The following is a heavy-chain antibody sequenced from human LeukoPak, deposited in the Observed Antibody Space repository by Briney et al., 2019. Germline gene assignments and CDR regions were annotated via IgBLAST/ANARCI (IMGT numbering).Heavy chain of an antibody. Sequence: GGSLRLSCPASGFTVITNDMTWVRQAPGKGLEWVSVLYSDGNTKYADSVQGRFTVSRDNSKNTLYLEMNSLSPDDTAVYYCARGVEPLAANTLAYWGQGTLVTVSS. CDR2: LYSDGNT. J-gene: IGHJ4*02. CDR1: GFTVITND. V-gene: IGHV3-53*01. CDR3: ARGVEPLAANTLAY. D-gene: IGHD1-14*01.